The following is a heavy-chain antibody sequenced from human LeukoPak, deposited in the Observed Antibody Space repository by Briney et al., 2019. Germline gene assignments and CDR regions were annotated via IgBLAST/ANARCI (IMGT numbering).Heavy chain of an antibody. J-gene: IGHJ4*02. CDR3: ARLTGTTGVGDY. CDR2: ISYDGSYK. V-gene: IGHV3-30*04. D-gene: IGHD1-1*01. CDR1: GFTFSSYA. Sequence: PGGSLRLSCAASGFTFSSYAMHWVRQAPGKGLEWVAIISYDGSYKDYADSVKGRFTISRDNSKNTLYLQMNSLRAEDTSVYYCARLTGTTGVGDYWGQGTLVTVSS.